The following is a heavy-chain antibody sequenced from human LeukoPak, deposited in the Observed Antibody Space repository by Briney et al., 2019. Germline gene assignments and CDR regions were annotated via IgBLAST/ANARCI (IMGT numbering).Heavy chain of an antibody. CDR3: AREYYDSSLYYFDY. D-gene: IGHD3-22*01. J-gene: IGHJ4*02. CDR2: IWNDGSKK. Sequence: PGGSLRLSCEASGFSFRSYGMYWVRQAPGEGLECVAIIWNDGSKKYYADSVKGRFTISRDNSKNTLYLQMNSLRAEDTAVYYCAREYYDSSLYYFDYWGQGTLVTVSS. V-gene: IGHV3-30*02. CDR1: GFSFRSYG.